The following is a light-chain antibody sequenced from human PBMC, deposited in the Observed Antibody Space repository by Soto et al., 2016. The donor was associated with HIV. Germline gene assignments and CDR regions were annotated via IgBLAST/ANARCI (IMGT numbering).Light chain of an antibody. CDR2: DAS. CDR3: QQYDNLPYT. J-gene: IGKJ2*01. Sequence: DIQMTQSPSSLSASVGDRVTITCQASQDISNYLNWYQQKPGKAPKLLIYDASNLEIGVPSRFSGRGSGTDFTFTINSLQPEDIATYYCQQYDNLPYTFG. CDR1: QDISNY. V-gene: IGKV1-33*01.